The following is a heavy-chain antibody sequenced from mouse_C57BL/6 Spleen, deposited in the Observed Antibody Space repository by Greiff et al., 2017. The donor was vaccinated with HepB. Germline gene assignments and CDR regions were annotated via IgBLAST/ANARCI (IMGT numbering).Heavy chain of an antibody. CDR1: GFNIKDDY. CDR3: TTYGSGRFDY. V-gene: IGHV14-4*01. Sequence: VQLQQSGAELVRPGASVKLSCTASGFNIKDDYMHWVKQRPEQGLEWIGWIDPENGDTEYASKFQGKATITADTSSNTAYLQLSSLTSEDTAVYYCTTYGSGRFDYWGQGTTLTVSS. CDR2: IDPENGDT. D-gene: IGHD3-2*02. J-gene: IGHJ2*01.